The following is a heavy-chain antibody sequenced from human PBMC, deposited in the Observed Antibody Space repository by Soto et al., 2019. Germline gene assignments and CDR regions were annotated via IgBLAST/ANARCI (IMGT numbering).Heavy chain of an antibody. CDR2: TYLRSKWYS. Sequence: SQTLSLTCAISGDSVSSNSAAWNWIRQSPSRGLEWLGRTYLRSKWYSEYAVSVKSRITINPDTSRNQFSLQLNSVTPEDTAVYYFARFRAADVDALDIWGQRTMVTGSS. CDR1: GDSVSSNSAA. J-gene: IGHJ3*02. CDR3: ARFRAADVDALDI. V-gene: IGHV6-1*01.